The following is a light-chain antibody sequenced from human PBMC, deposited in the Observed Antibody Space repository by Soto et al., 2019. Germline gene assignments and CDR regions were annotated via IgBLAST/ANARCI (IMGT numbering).Light chain of an antibody. Sequence: EIVLTQSPSTLSLSPGERATLSGRASQSVSSSYLAWYQQKPGQAPRLLIYGASSRATGIPDRFSGSGSGTDFTLTISRLEPEDFAVYYCQQYGSSPYTFGQGTKLEIK. V-gene: IGKV3-20*01. J-gene: IGKJ2*01. CDR1: QSVSSSY. CDR3: QQYGSSPYT. CDR2: GAS.